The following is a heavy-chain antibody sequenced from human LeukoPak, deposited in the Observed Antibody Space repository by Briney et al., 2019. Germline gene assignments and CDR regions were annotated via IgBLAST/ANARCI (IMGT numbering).Heavy chain of an antibody. CDR3: ARVGYPYAFDI. J-gene: IGHJ3*02. CDR2: LSGSANSK. D-gene: IGHD2-2*01. V-gene: IGHV3-23*01. Sequence: GGSLRLSCAASGFTFKNYAMNWVRQARGKGLEWVSALSGSANSKYYADSVRGRFTISRDNSKNTLYFQMNSLRAEDTAVYYCARVGYPYAFDIWGQGTMVTVSS. CDR1: GFTFKNYA.